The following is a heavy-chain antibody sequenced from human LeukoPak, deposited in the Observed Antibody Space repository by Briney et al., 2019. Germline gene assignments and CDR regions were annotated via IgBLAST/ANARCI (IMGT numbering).Heavy chain of an antibody. J-gene: IGHJ4*02. CDR1: EYTFTNYF. CDR2: ISPGGSGT. Sequence: GASVKVSCKASEYTFTNYFIHWVRQAPGQGLEWMGVISPGGSGTSLAQKFQGTVKITSDMSTSTVYMELSSLRSGDTAVFYCAAEIPPTGKFDSWGQGTLVTVSS. D-gene: IGHD1-1*01. CDR3: AAEIPPTGKFDS. V-gene: IGHV1-46*01.